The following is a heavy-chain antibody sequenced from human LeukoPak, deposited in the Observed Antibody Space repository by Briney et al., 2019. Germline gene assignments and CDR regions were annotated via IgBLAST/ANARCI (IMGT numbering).Heavy chain of an antibody. V-gene: IGHV4-39*07. CDR1: GGSISSSNNY. D-gene: IGHD3-10*01. CDR3: ARGQGSQVRGVIEFARERNNWFDP. CDR2: VYYSGPT. Sequence: SETLSLTCTVSGGSISSSNNYWAWIRQSPGKGLEWIGSVYYSGPTYYNPSLESRVSILIDTSENQFSLKLSSVTAADTAVYYCARGQGSQVRGVIEFARERNNWFDPWGQGTLVTVSS. J-gene: IGHJ5*02.